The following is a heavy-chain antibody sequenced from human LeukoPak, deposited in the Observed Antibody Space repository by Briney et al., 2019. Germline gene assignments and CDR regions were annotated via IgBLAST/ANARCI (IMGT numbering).Heavy chain of an antibody. Sequence: ASVKVSCKASGGTFSSYAISWVRQAPGQGLEWMGRIIPILGIVNYAQKFQGRVTITADKSTSTAYMELSSLRSEDTAVYYCARDDPELLWFGEFFDYWGQGTLVTVSS. V-gene: IGHV1-69*04. J-gene: IGHJ4*02. CDR2: IIPILGIV. CDR1: GGTFSSYA. CDR3: ARDDPELLWFGEFFDY. D-gene: IGHD3-10*01.